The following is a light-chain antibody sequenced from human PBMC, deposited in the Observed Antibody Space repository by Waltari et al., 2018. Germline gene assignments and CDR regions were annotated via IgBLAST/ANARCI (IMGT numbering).Light chain of an antibody. CDR3: CSYAGSYILV. V-gene: IGLV2-11*01. J-gene: IGLJ2*01. Sequence: QSALTQPRSVSGSPGQSVTISCTGTSSDVGYYNYVSWYQQRPGKAPRLILYDVTKRPSVVPDRWAGSKSGNTASLTISGLQAEEEADFYCCSYAGSYILVFGGGTKLTVL. CDR2: DVT. CDR1: SSDVGYYNY.